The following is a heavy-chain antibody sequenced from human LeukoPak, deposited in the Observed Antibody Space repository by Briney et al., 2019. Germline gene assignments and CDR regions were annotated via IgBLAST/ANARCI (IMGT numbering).Heavy chain of an antibody. V-gene: IGHV3-53*01. Sequence: GGSLRLSCAASGFTVTDNYMNWVRQSSGKGLEWVSVIYGGGDTNYADSVKGRFIISRDTSKNTLYLQMNSLRAEDTAVYYCAKRGGYSHGKYYYYYGMDVWGQGTTVTVSS. CDR3: AKRGGYSHGKYYYYYGMDV. CDR1: GFTVTDNY. J-gene: IGHJ6*02. CDR2: IYGGGDT. D-gene: IGHD5-18*01.